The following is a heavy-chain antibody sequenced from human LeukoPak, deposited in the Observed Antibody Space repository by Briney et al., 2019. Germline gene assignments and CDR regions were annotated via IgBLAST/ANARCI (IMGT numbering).Heavy chain of an antibody. D-gene: IGHD4-17*01. CDR2: IRYDGSNK. CDR1: GFTFSSYG. Sequence: GGSLRLSCAASGFTFSSYGMHWVRQAPGKGLEWVAFIRYDGSNKYYADPVKGRFTISRDNSKNTLYLQMNSLRAEDTAVYYCAKEIWPTVTTPGWTYFDYWGQGALVTVSS. CDR3: AKEIWPTVTTPGWTYFDY. V-gene: IGHV3-30*02. J-gene: IGHJ4*02.